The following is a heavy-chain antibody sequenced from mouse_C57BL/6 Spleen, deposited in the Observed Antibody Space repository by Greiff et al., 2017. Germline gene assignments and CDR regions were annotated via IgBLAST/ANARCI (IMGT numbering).Heavy chain of an antibody. CDR3: ARVYDYYYAMDD. CDR2: INYDGSST. Sequence: EVNVVESEGGLVQPGSSMKLSCTASGFTFSDYYMAWVRQVPEKGLEWVANINYDGSSTYYLDSLKSRFIISRDNAKNILYLQMSSLKSEDTATEYCARVYDYYYAMDDWGQGTSVTVSS. V-gene: IGHV5-16*01. J-gene: IGHJ4*01. D-gene: IGHD2-3*01. CDR1: GFTFSDYY.